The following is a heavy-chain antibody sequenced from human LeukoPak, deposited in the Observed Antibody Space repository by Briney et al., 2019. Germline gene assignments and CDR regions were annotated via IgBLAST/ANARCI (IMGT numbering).Heavy chain of an antibody. D-gene: IGHD4-17*01. Sequence: SETLSLTCTVSGGSISSGGYYWSWIRQHPGKGLEWIGYIYYSGSTYYNPSLKSRATISVDTSKNQFSLKLSSVTAADTAVYYCARARGDYAPFDYWGQGTLVTVSS. J-gene: IGHJ4*02. CDR1: GGSISSGGYY. CDR2: IYYSGST. CDR3: ARARGDYAPFDY. V-gene: IGHV4-31*03.